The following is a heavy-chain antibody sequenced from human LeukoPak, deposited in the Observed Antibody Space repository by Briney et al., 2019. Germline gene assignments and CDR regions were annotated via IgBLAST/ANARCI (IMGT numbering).Heavy chain of an antibody. CDR2: ISHREVT. J-gene: IGHJ4*02. Sequence: PSETLSLTCAVYGGSFSGYYWSWVRQPPGKGLEWIGEISHREVTNCNPSLKSRLTISGDKSKNQFSLKLSSVTAADTAVYYCARAVTYHDVLTGYYRDYFDSWGRGILVTVSS. CDR3: ARAVTYHDVLTGYYRDYFDS. CDR1: GGSFSGYY. V-gene: IGHV4-34*01. D-gene: IGHD3-9*01.